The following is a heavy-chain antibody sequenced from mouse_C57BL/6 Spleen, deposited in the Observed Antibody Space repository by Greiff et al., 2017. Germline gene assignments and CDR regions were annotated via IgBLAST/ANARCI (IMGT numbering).Heavy chain of an antibody. J-gene: IGHJ2*01. CDR1: GFSLTSYG. CDR3: ARYVYYGSEGIYFDY. CDR2: IWSGGST. D-gene: IGHD2-1*01. V-gene: IGHV2-2*01. Sequence: QVQLQESGPGLVQPSQSLSITCTVSGFSLTSYGVHWVRQSPGKGLEWLGVIWSGGSTDYNAAFISRLSISKDNSKSQVFFKMHSLQADDTAIYXCARYVYYGSEGIYFDYWGQGTTLTVSS.